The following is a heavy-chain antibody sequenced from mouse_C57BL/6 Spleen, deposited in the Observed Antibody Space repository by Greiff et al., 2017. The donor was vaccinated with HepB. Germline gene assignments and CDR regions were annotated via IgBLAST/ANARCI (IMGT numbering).Heavy chain of an antibody. CDR2: INPNNGGT. V-gene: IGHV1-18*01. CDR3: ARPYYYGSHWYFDV. J-gene: IGHJ1*03. CDR1: GYTFTDYN. D-gene: IGHD1-1*01. Sequence: DVQLQQSGPELVKPGASVKIPCKASGYTFTDYNMDWVKQSHGKSLEWIGDINPNNGGTIYNQKFKGKATLTVDKSSSTAYMELRSLTSEDTAVYYCARPYYYGSHWYFDVWGTGTTVTVSS.